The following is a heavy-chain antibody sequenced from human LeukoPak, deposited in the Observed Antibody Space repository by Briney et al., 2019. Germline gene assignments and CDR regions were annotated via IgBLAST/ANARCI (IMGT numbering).Heavy chain of an antibody. D-gene: IGHD3-3*01. CDR3: ARDKALNYDVWSGDAFDI. Sequence: GGSLRLSCAASGFTLSSYSMNWVRQAPGKGLEWVSSISSSSSYIYYADSVKGRFTISRDNAKNSLYLQMNSLRAEDTAVYYGARDKALNYDVWSGDAFDIWGQGTMVTVSS. CDR1: GFTLSSYS. J-gene: IGHJ3*02. V-gene: IGHV3-21*01. CDR2: ISSSSSYI.